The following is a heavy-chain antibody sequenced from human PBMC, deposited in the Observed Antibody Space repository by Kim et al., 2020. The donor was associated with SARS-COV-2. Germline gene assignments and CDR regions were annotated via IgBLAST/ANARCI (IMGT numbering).Heavy chain of an antibody. V-gene: IGHV3-23*01. CDR3: AKGSSCYYYFDY. D-gene: IGHD3-22*01. J-gene: IGHJ4*02. Sequence: YYADPVKGRFTISRDNAQNTLNLQMNSLRAEDTAVYYCAKGSSCYYYFDYWGQGTLVTVSS.